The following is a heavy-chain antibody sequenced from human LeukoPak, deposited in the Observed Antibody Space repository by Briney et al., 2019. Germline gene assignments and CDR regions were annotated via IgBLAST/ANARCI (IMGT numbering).Heavy chain of an antibody. J-gene: IGHJ4*02. CDR1: VFTFSSDA. V-gene: IGHV3-23*01. CDR3: AKGEVRYRPFDY. Sequence: GGSLRLSCAASVFTFSSDAMSWVRQAPGKGLEWGSAISGSGGSTYYADSVKGRFTISRDNSKNTLYLQMNSLRAEDAAVYYCAKGEVRYRPFDYWGQGTLVTVSS. D-gene: IGHD1-26*01. CDR2: ISGSGGST.